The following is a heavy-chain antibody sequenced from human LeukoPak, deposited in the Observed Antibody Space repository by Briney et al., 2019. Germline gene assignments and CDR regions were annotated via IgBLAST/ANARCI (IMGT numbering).Heavy chain of an antibody. J-gene: IGHJ4*02. V-gene: IGHV4-61*01. CDR1: GGSVSSGSYY. D-gene: IGHD3-16*02. CDR3: ASEYDYVWGCYRYDRYFDY. CDR2: IYYSGST. Sequence: SETLSLTCTVSGGSVSSGSYYWSWIRQPPGKGLEWIGYIYYSGSTNYNPSLKSRVTISVDTSKNQFSLKLSSVTAADTAVYYCASEYDYVWGCYRYDRYFDYWGQGTLVTVSS.